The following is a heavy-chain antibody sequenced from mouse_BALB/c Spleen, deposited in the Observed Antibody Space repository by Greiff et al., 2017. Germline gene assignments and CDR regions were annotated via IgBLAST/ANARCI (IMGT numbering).Heavy chain of an antibody. J-gene: IGHJ1*01. Sequence: VMLVESGPGLVAPSQSLSITCTVSGFSLTSYGVHWVRQPPGKGLEWLGVIWAGGSTNYNSALMSRLSISKDNSKSQVFLKMNSLQTDDTAMYYCARGDTTDWYFDVWGAGTTVTVSS. CDR2: IWAGGST. V-gene: IGHV2-9*02. CDR3: ARGDTTDWYFDV. CDR1: GFSLTSYG. D-gene: IGHD1-1*01.